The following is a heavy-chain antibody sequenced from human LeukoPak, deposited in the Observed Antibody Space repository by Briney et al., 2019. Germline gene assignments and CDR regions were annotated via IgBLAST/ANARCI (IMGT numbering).Heavy chain of an antibody. CDR3: AKVPSAYCGGDCFRADY. V-gene: IGHV3-9*01. J-gene: IGHJ4*02. CDR1: GFTFDDCA. CDR2: ISWSGSSI. Sequence: GGFLRLSCTASGFTFDDCAMHWVRQAPGKGLEWVSGISWSGSSIGYADSVKGRFTISRDNAKNSLYLQMNSLRTEDTAFYYCAKVPSAYCGGDCFRADYWGQGTLVTVSS. D-gene: IGHD2-21*02.